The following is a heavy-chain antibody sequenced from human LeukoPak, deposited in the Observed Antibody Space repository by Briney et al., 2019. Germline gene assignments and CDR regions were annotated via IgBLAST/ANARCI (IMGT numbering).Heavy chain of an antibody. CDR3: ARVTGYSSGWYADYYYGMDV. Sequence: PSETLSLTCTVSGGSISCYYWSWIRQPPGRGLEWIGYIYYSGSTNYNPSLKGRVTISVDTSKNQFSLKLSSVTAADTAVYYCARVTGYSSGWYADYYYGMDVWGQGTTVTVSS. CDR1: GGSISCYY. CDR2: IYYSGST. D-gene: IGHD6-19*01. V-gene: IGHV4-59*01. J-gene: IGHJ6*02.